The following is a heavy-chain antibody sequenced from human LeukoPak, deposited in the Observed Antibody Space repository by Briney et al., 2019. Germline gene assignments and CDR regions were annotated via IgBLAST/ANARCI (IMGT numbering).Heavy chain of an antibody. CDR3: ARMVPAATLSLFDP. D-gene: IGHD2-2*01. Sequence: KSSETLSLTCTVSGGSMNNYYWAWIRQSPGKGLEWIGYSFTTGSTDYKPSLKGRVTISVDMSKNQFSLKLTSVTAADTAVYYCARMVPAATLSLFDPWGQGTLVSVSS. CDR2: SFTTGST. V-gene: IGHV4-4*09. J-gene: IGHJ5*02. CDR1: GGSMNNYY.